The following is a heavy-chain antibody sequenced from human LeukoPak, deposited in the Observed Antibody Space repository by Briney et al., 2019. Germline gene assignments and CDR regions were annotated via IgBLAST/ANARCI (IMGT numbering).Heavy chain of an antibody. V-gene: IGHV3-30*09. Sequence: PGRSLRLSCAAFGFSFSSYLMHWVCQAPGKGLEWVAVISFDGSNRYYADSVKGRFAISRDNSKSTLYLQMNSLRTEDTAVYYCARGRYYYDNTGMLDYWGQGTLVTVSS. CDR3: ARGRYYYDNTGMLDY. CDR1: GFSFSSYL. CDR2: ISFDGSNR. J-gene: IGHJ4*02. D-gene: IGHD3-22*01.